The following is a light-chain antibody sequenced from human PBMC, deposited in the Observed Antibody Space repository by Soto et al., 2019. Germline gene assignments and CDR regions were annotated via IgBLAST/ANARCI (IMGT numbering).Light chain of an antibody. CDR1: QSISSW. Sequence: DIQMTQSPSTLSASVGDRVTITCRASQSISSWLAWYQQKPGKAPKLLIYQASSLETGVPSRFSGSASGTDFTLTISSLQPDDFATHFCQQYKSYPYTFGQETKVEIK. V-gene: IGKV1-5*03. CDR2: QAS. CDR3: QQYKSYPYT. J-gene: IGKJ2*01.